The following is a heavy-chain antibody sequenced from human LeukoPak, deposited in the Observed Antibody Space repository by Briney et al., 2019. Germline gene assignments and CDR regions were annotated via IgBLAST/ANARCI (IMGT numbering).Heavy chain of an antibody. CDR2: INHSGST. Sequence: SETLSLTCTVSGGSISGYYWSWIRQPPGKGLEWIGEINHSGSTNYNPSLKSRVTISVDTSKNQFSLKLSSVTAADTAVYYCARVGNPLVTVFAWFDPWGQGTLVTVSS. D-gene: IGHD3-3*01. CDR3: ARVGNPLVTVFAWFDP. J-gene: IGHJ5*02. V-gene: IGHV4-34*01. CDR1: GGSISGYY.